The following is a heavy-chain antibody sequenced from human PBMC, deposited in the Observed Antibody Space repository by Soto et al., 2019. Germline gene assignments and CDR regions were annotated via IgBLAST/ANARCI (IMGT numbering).Heavy chain of an antibody. Sequence: PGGSLRLSCAASGFTFSSYWMSWVRQAPGKGLEWVANIKQDGSEKYYVDSVKGRFTISRDNAKNSLYLQMNSLRAEDTAVYYCAKSPGSSDIAAASRPFDYWGQGTLVTVSS. CDR2: IKQDGSEK. D-gene: IGHD6-13*01. J-gene: IGHJ4*02. V-gene: IGHV3-7*03. CDR3: AKSPGSSDIAAASRPFDY. CDR1: GFTFSSYW.